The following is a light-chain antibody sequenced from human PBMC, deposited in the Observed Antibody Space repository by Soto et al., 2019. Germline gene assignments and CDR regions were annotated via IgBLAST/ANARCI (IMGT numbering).Light chain of an antibody. Sequence: QSALTQPASVSGSPGQSIAISCTGTSGDIGTYNLVSWYQQHPGKAPKLMIPEVNKRPSGVSDRFSGSKSGDTASLTISGLRTEDEADYYCCSFAGSGTGVFGTGTKLTVL. CDR1: SGDIGTYNL. J-gene: IGLJ1*01. V-gene: IGLV2-23*02. CDR3: CSFAGSGTGV. CDR2: EVN.